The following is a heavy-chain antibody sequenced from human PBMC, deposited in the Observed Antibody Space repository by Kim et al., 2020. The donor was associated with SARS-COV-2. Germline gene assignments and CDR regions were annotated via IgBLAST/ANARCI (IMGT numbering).Heavy chain of an antibody. J-gene: IGHJ6*02. Sequence: GESLKISCKASGYTFTNYWIGWVRQMPGKGLEWMGIIYPGDSDINYSPSFQGQVTISADKSIGTAYLQWRSLMASDSAIYYCARHRNYHGMDVWGQGTTVTDSS. CDR3: ARHRNYHGMDV. CDR2: IYPGDSDI. CDR1: GYTFTNYW. V-gene: IGHV5-51*01.